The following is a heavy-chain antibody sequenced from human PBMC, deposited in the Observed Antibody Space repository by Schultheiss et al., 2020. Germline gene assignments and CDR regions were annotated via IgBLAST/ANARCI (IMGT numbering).Heavy chain of an antibody. J-gene: IGHJ4*02. V-gene: IGHV3-9*01. D-gene: IGHD3-22*01. Sequence: GGSLRLSCAASGFTFDDYAMHWVRQAPGKGLEWVSGISWNSGSIGYADSVKGRFTISRDNAKNSLYLQMNSLRAEDTALYYCAKATTYYYDSSGEDYWGQGTLVTGSS. CDR1: GFTFDDYA. CDR2: ISWNSGSI. CDR3: AKATTYYYDSSGEDY.